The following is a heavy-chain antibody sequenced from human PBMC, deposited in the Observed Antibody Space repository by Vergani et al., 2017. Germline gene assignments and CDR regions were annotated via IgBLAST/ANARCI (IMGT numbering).Heavy chain of an antibody. D-gene: IGHD6-19*01. J-gene: IGHJ3*02. CDR1: GGSFSGYY. CDR3: ARGLPGIAMVEGIGAFDI. CDR2: INHSGST. Sequence: QVQLQQWGAGLLKPSETLSLTCAVYGGSFSGYYWSWIRQPPGKGLEWIGEINHSGSTNYNPSLKSRVTRSVDTSKNQFSLKRSSVTAADTAVYYCARGLPGIAMVEGIGAFDIWGQGTMVTVSS. V-gene: IGHV4-34*01.